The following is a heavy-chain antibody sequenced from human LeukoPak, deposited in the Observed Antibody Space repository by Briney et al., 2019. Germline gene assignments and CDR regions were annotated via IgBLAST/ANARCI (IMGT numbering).Heavy chain of an antibody. CDR3: ARVGFWSGYYSWFDP. Sequence: ASVKVSCKASGYTFTSYGISWVRQAPGQGLEWIGWISAYNGNTNYAQKLQGRVTMTTDTSTSTAYMELRSLRSDDTAVYYCARVGFWSGYYSWFDPWGQGTLVTVSS. V-gene: IGHV1-18*01. CDR1: GYTFTSYG. CDR2: ISAYNGNT. J-gene: IGHJ5*02. D-gene: IGHD3-3*01.